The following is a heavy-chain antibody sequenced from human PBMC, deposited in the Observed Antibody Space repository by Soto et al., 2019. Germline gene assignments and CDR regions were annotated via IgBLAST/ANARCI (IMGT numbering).Heavy chain of an antibody. CDR3: ARGFTPRYCSSTSCSSGAFDI. Sequence: PSETLSLTCAVYGGSFSGYYWSWIRQPPGKGLEWIGEINHSGSTNYNPSLKSRVTISVDTSKNQFSLKLSSVTAADTAVYYCARGFTPRYCSSTSCSSGAFDIWGQGTMVTVSS. CDR1: GGSFSGYY. D-gene: IGHD2-2*01. CDR2: INHSGST. J-gene: IGHJ3*02. V-gene: IGHV4-34*01.